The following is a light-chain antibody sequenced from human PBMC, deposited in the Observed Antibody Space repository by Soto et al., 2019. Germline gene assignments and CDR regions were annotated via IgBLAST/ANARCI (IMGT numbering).Light chain of an antibody. Sequence: SVLTKPPSASGTPGQRVTISCSGGSSNIKTNGVSWYQQVPGAAPKLLIYSNNQRPSGAPDRFTGSKSGTSASLAIAGLQSEDEATYHCATWDDSLNGLIFGGGTKLTVL. CDR3: ATWDDSLNGLI. CDR2: SNN. J-gene: IGLJ2*01. V-gene: IGLV1-44*01. CDR1: SSNIKTNG.